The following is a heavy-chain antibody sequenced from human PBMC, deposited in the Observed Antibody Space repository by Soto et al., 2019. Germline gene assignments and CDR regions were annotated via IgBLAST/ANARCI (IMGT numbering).Heavy chain of an antibody. V-gene: IGHV4-34*01. CDR2: INHSGST. J-gene: IGHJ5*02. Sequence: SETLSLTCAVYGGSFSGYYWSWIRQPPGKGLEWIGEINHSGSTNYNPSLKSRVTISVDTSKNQFSLKLSSVTAADTAVYYCARGTRGQLLFKSPGWFDPWGQGTLVTVSS. CDR3: ARGTRGQLLFKSPGWFDP. CDR1: GGSFSGYY. D-gene: IGHD2-2*01.